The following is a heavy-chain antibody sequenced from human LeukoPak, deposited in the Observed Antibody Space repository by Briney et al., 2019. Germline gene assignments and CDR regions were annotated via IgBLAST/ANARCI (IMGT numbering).Heavy chain of an antibody. D-gene: IGHD4-11*01. CDR1: GFTFSSYG. CDR3: AKDVYSNGVDY. CDR2: ISYDGSNK. J-gene: IGHJ4*02. Sequence: SGRSLRLSCAASGFTFSSYGMHWVRQAPGKGLEWVAIISYDGSNKYYADSVKGRFTISRDNSKNTLYLQMNSLRAEDTAVYYCAKDVYSNGVDYWGQGTLVTVSS. V-gene: IGHV3-30*18.